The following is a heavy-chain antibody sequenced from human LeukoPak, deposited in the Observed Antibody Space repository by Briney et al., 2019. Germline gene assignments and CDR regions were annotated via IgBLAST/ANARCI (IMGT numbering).Heavy chain of an antibody. V-gene: IGHV1-2*02. Sequence: ASVKVSCKASGYTFTGYYMHWVRQAPGQGLEWMGWINPNSGGTNYAQKFQGRVTMTRDASVSTAYMELSRLTSDDTAVYYCARWFVVPAAGEGYAFDIWGQGTMVTVSA. CDR1: GYTFTGYY. CDR2: INPNSGGT. J-gene: IGHJ3*02. CDR3: ARWFVVPAAGEGYAFDI. D-gene: IGHD2-2*01.